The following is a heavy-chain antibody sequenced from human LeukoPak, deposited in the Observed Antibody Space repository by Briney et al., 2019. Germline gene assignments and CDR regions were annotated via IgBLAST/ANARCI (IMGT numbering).Heavy chain of an antibody. CDR2: IGAYNGNT. CDR3: ARDIVVVPAANDAFDI. Sequence: ASVKVSCKASGYTFTSYGISWVRQAPGQGLERMGWIGAYNGNTNYAQKLQGRVTMTTDTSTSTAYMELRSLRSDDTAVYYCARDIVVVPAANDAFDIWGQGTMVTVSS. J-gene: IGHJ3*02. V-gene: IGHV1-18*01. CDR1: GYTFTSYG. D-gene: IGHD2-2*01.